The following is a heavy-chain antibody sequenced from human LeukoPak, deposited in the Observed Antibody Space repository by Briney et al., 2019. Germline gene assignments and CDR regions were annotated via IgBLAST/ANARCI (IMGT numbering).Heavy chain of an antibody. Sequence: SETLSLTCTVSGGSISSGGYYWSWIRQHPGKGLEWIGYIYYSGSTYYNPSLESRVTISVDTSKNQFSLKLSSVTAADTAVYYCARGGYSYGWGAFDIWGQGTMVTVSS. D-gene: IGHD5-18*01. CDR1: GGSISSGGYY. CDR2: IYYSGST. CDR3: ARGGYSYGWGAFDI. V-gene: IGHV4-31*03. J-gene: IGHJ3*02.